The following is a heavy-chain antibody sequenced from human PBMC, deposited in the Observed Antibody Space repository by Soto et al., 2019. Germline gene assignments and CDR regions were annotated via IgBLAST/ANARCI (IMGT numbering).Heavy chain of an antibody. D-gene: IGHD2-15*01. V-gene: IGHV4-59*08. Sequence: SETLSLTCTVSGGSISSYYWSWIRQPPGKGLEWIGYIYYSGSTNYNPSLKSRVTISVDTSKNQFSLKLSSVTAADTAVYYCASHKIVVVAATRSVTAFDIWGQGTMVT. CDR2: IYYSGST. J-gene: IGHJ3*02. CDR1: GGSISSYY. CDR3: ASHKIVVVAATRSVTAFDI.